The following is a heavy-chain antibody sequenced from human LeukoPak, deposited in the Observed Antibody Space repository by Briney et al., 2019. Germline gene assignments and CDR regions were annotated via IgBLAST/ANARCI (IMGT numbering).Heavy chain of an antibody. D-gene: IGHD6-19*01. J-gene: IGHJ4*02. CDR1: GFTFSSYW. CDR2: IKQDGSEK. Sequence: GGSLRLSCAASGFTFSSYWMSWVRQAPGKGLEWVANIKQDGSEKYYVDSVKGRFTISRDNAKNSLYLQMNSLRAEDTAVYYCARELTSLVEWLAAFDYWGQGTLVTVSS. V-gene: IGHV3-7*01. CDR3: ARELTSLVEWLAAFDY.